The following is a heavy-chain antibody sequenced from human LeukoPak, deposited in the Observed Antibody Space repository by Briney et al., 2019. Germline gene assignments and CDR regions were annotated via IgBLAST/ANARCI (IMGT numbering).Heavy chain of an antibody. CDR3: AKDLEAAASPFDP. V-gene: IGHV3-23*01. D-gene: IGHD6-13*01. CDR2: ISGSDGST. J-gene: IGHJ5*02. Sequence: GGSLRLSCAASGFTFSSYAMSWVRQAPGKGLEWVSAISGSDGSTYYADSVKGRFTISKDNPKNTLYLQMNSLRAEDTAVYYCAKDLEAAASPFDPWGQGTLVTVSS. CDR1: GFTFSSYA.